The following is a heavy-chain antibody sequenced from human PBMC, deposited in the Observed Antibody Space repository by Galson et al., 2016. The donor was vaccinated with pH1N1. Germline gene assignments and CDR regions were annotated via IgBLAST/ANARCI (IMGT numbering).Heavy chain of an antibody. CDR2: IYPGDSDT. V-gene: IGHV5-51*01. CDR3: ARIGSDDPIYYYYMDV. CDR1: GCSFTSYW. Sequence: QSGAEVKKPGESLKISCKGSGCSFTSYWIAWVRQMPGKGLEWMGIIYPGDSDTRYSPSFQGQVTISADKSINTAYLQWSSLKASDTAMYYCARIGSDDPIYYYYMDVWGKGTTVTVSS. J-gene: IGHJ6*03. D-gene: IGHD2-21*01.